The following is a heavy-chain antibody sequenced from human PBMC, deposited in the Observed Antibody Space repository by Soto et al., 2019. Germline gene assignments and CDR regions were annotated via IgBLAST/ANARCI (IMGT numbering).Heavy chain of an antibody. D-gene: IGHD6-13*01. V-gene: IGHV2-5*02. Sequence: QITLKESGPTMVDPTQTLTLTCIFSGFSFRKTAEAVGWIRQPPGKALERLALIYWDDDDRYSPSLKKRLTITKGPPKKLVVLTMTNMDPVDPATDFCTQRGSRADGAVDFWCPGILVTV. CDR1: GFSFRKTAEA. CDR3: TQRGSRADGAVDF. J-gene: IGHJ4*02. CDR2: IYWDDDD.